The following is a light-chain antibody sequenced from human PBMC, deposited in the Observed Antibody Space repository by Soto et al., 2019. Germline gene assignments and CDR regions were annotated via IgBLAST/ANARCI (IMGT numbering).Light chain of an antibody. CDR3: QQYNDWHPIT. Sequence: EIVMTQSPATLSVSPGERATLSCRASQSVAGNLAWYQQKPGQAPRLLSYGASTRATGIPARVRGSGSGTEFSLTVSSLQSEDFAFYYCQQYNDWHPITFGQGTRLEIK. J-gene: IGKJ5*01. CDR2: GAS. CDR1: QSVAGN. V-gene: IGKV3-15*01.